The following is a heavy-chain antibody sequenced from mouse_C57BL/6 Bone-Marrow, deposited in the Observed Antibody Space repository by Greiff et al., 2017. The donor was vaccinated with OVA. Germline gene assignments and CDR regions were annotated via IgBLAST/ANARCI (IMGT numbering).Heavy chain of an antibody. CDR3: TSYDGYYGNY. Sequence: VHVKQSGAELVRPGASVKLSCTASGFNIKDDYMHWVKQRPEQGLEWIGWIDPENGDTEYASKFQGKATITADTSSNTAYLQLSSLTSEDTAVYYCTSYDGYYGNYWGQGTTLTVSS. V-gene: IGHV14-4*01. J-gene: IGHJ2*01. CDR1: GFNIKDDY. D-gene: IGHD2-3*01. CDR2: IDPENGDT.